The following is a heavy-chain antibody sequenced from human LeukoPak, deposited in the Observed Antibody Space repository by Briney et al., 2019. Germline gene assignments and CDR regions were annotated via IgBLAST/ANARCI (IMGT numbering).Heavy chain of an antibody. Sequence: GGSLRLSCAASGFTFSSYSMNWVRQAPGKGLEWVSSISSSSSYIYYADSVKGRFTISRDNAKNSLYLQMNSLRAEDTAVYYCARGLFGNYGRVSYTEFDFWGQGTLVTVSS. CDR1: GFTFSSYS. D-gene: IGHD4-17*01. CDR2: ISSSSSYI. J-gene: IGHJ4*02. V-gene: IGHV3-21*01. CDR3: ARGLFGNYGRVSYTEFDF.